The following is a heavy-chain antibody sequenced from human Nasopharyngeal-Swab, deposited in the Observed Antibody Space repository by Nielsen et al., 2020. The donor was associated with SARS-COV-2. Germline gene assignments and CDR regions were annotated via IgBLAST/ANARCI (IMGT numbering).Heavy chain of an antibody. CDR1: GFRLSSYE. CDR3: ARGDSSGLPQAVYGMDV. V-gene: IGHV3-48*03. Sequence: GSLKISCAASGFRLSSYEMNWVRQAPGKGLEWVSYIGSFGSTIYSDSVKGRITVSRDNAKNSLYLQMNGLRAEDTAVYYCARGDSSGLPQAVYGMDVWGQGTTVSVSS. J-gene: IGHJ6*02. D-gene: IGHD3-22*01. CDR2: IGSFGSTI.